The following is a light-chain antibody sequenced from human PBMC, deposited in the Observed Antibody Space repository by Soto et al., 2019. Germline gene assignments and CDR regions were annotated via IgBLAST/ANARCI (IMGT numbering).Light chain of an antibody. V-gene: IGKV1-12*01. CDR1: QGISNW. Sequence: DIQMTQSPSSVSASVGDRVTITCRASQGISNWLAWYKQTXGKAPKXXSYAASSLLSGVPSRFSGGRSGTDFTFTISSLKPEDFATYYCQQANSFPWTFGQGTKVDIK. CDR3: QQANSFPWT. J-gene: IGKJ1*01. CDR2: AAS.